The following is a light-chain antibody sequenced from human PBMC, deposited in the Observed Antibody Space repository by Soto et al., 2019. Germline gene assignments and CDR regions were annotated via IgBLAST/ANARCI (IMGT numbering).Light chain of an antibody. CDR1: QSVSSGY. CDR2: GAS. CDR3: QQYAASPIT. J-gene: IGKJ5*01. V-gene: IGKV3-20*01. Sequence: DIVLTQSPGTLSLSPGERATLSCRASQSVSSGYLAWYQQKRGQAPRLLIYGASSRATGIPDRFSGSGSGTDFTLTIIRLEPEDFAVFYCQQYAASPITFGQGTRLEIK.